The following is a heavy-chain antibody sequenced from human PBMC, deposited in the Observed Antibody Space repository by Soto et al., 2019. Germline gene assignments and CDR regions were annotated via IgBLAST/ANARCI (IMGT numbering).Heavy chain of an antibody. J-gene: IGHJ6*02. D-gene: IGHD5-18*01. CDR3: ATLKLWLPHYYYGMDV. CDR1: GYTFTSYY. Sequence: ASVKVSCKASGYTFTSYYMHWVRQAPGQGLEWMGIINPSGGSTSYAQKFQGRVTMTRDTSTSTVYMELSSLRSEDTAVYYCATLKLWLPHYYYGMDVWGQGTTVIVSS. CDR2: INPSGGST. V-gene: IGHV1-46*01.